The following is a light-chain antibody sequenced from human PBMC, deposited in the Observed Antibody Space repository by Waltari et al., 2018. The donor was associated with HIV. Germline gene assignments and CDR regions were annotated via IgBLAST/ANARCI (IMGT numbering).Light chain of an antibody. V-gene: IGLV3-25*03. J-gene: IGLJ3*02. CDR1: ALPKKY. CDR3: QSTDYDRTCV. Sequence: SYDLTQTPSVSVSPGQTARINCSRGALPKKYSSWYRQKAGQAPMLLIYKDIERPSGIPERISGSVSGTGVTLTITDVQAEDEGDYFCQSTDYDRTCVFGGGTKLTVL. CDR2: KDI.